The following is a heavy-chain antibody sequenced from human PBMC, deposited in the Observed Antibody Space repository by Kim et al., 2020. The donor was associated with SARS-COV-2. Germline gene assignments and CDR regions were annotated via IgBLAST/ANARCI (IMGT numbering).Heavy chain of an antibody. V-gene: IGHV3-48*02. CDR3: ARDTVVVVAATGGIVGYYYYGMDV. Sequence: GGSLRLSCAASGFTFSSYSMNWVRQAPGKGLEWVSYISSSSSTIYYADSVKGRFTISRDNAKNSLYLQMNSLRDADTAVYYCARDTVVVVAATGGIVGYYYYGMDVWGQGTTVTVSS. CDR2: ISSSSSTI. CDR1: GFTFSSYS. J-gene: IGHJ6*02. D-gene: IGHD2-15*01.